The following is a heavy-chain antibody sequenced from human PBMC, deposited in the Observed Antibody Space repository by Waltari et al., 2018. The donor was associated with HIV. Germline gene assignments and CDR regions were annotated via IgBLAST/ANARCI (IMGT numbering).Heavy chain of an antibody. CDR1: GGSFSGYY. J-gene: IGHJ4*02. V-gene: IGHV4-34*01. CDR2: INHSGST. Sequence: QVQLQQWGAGLLKPSETLSLTCAVYGGSFSGYYWSWIRQPPGKGLEWIGEINHSGSTNYNPSLKSRVTISVDTSKNQFSLKLSSVTAADMAVYYCARGAREAHLDYWGQGTLVTVSS. CDR3: ARGAREAHLDY.